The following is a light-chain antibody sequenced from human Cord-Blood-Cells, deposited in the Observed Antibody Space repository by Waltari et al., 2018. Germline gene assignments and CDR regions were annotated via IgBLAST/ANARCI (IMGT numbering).Light chain of an antibody. V-gene: IGKV3-15*01. CDR3: QQYNNWPYT. Sequence: EIVMTQSPATLSVSPGERATLPCRASQSVSSNLAWYQQKPGQAPRLLIYGASTRATGIPGRFSGSGSGTVFTITISSLQSDDLAVYYCQQYNNWPYTFGQGTKLEIK. J-gene: IGKJ2*01. CDR2: GAS. CDR1: QSVSSN.